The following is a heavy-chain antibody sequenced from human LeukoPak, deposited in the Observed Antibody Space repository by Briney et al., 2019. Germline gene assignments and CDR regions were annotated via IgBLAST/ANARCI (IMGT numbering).Heavy chain of an antibody. CDR1: GFTFDDYA. CDR3: AKGPIYSSGWYYFDY. D-gene: IGHD6-19*01. CDR2: ISWNSGSI. V-gene: IGHV3-9*01. Sequence: GRSLRLSCAASGFTFDDYAMHWVRQAPGKGLEWVSGISWNSGSIGYADSVKGRFTISRDNAKNSLYLQMNSLRAEDTALYYCAKGPIYSSGWYYFDYWGQGTLVTVSS. J-gene: IGHJ4*02.